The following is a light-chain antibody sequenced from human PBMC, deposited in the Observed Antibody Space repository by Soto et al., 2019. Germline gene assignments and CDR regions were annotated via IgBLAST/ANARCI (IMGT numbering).Light chain of an antibody. CDR2: SNN. Sequence: SALTQPPSASGAPGQRVIVSCSGGSSNVGSNSVNWYQHLPGSAPKLLIFSNNQRPSGVPDRLSGSKSGTSASLAIGGLQSDDEADYYCAAWDDSLSAYVFGSGTKLTVL. J-gene: IGLJ1*01. CDR3: AAWDDSLSAYV. CDR1: SSNVGSNS. V-gene: IGLV1-44*01.